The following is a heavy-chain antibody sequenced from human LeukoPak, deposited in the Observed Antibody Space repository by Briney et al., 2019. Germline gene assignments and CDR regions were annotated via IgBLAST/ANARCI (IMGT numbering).Heavy chain of an antibody. J-gene: IGHJ5*02. CDR3: VRRRVGASWFDP. V-gene: IGHV4-34*01. D-gene: IGHD1-26*01. CDR2: INHSGST. CDR1: GGSLSGYY. Sequence: SETLSLTCAVYGGSLSGYYWSWIRQPPGKGLEWIGEINHSGSTNYNPSLKSRVTISVDTSKNQFSLKLSSVTAADTAVYYCVRRRVGASWFDPWGQGTLVTVSS.